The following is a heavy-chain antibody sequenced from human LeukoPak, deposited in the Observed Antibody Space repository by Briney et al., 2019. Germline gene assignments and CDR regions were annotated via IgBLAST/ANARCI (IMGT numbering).Heavy chain of an antibody. CDR1: GFTFSSYE. CDR3: AKDPVISY. CDR2: IRYDGSNK. Sequence: GGSLRLSCAASGFTFSSYEMNWVRQAPGKGLEWVAFIRYDGSNKYYADSVKGRFTISRDNSKNTLYLQMNSLRAEDTAVYYCAKDPVISYWGQGTLVTVSS. V-gene: IGHV3-30*02. D-gene: IGHD2-21*01. J-gene: IGHJ4*02.